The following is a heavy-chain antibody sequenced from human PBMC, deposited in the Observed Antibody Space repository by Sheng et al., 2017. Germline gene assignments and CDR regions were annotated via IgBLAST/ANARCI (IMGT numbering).Heavy chain of an antibody. D-gene: IGHD3-10*01. CDR3: AKASMVRGARGAFDI. V-gene: IGHV3-9*03. CDR1: GFTFDDYA. Sequence: EVQLVESGGGLVQPGRSLRLSCAASGFTFDDYAMHWVRQAPGKGLEWVSGISWNSGSIGYADSVKGRFTISRDNAKNSLYLQMNSLRAEDMALYYCAKASMVRGARGAFDIWGQGTMVTVSS. J-gene: IGHJ3*02. CDR2: ISWNSGSI.